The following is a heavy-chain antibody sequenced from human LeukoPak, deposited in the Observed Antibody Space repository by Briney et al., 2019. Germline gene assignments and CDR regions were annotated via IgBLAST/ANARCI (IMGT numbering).Heavy chain of an antibody. CDR1: GYTFTSHG. V-gene: IGHV1-18*01. J-gene: IGHJ6*02. CDR2: ISAYNGNT. Sequence: ASVKVSCKASGYTFTSHGISWVRQAPGQGLEWMGWISAYNGNTNYAQKLQGRVTMTTDTSTSTAYMELRSLRSDDTAVYYCARGNREWLPDAGYYYYGMDVWGQGTTVTVSS. CDR3: ARGNREWLPDAGYYYYGMDV. D-gene: IGHD3-3*01.